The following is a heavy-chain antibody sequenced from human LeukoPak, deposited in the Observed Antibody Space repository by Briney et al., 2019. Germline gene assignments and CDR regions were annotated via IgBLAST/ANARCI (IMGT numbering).Heavy chain of an antibody. D-gene: IGHD3-10*01. CDR1: GDSISSSTYY. CDR3: ARLYGSGSYYNY. V-gene: IGHV4-39*07. CDR2: INHSGST. J-gene: IGHJ4*02. Sequence: SETLSLTCTVSGDSISSSTYYWSWIRQPPGKGLEWIGEINHSGSTNYYPSLKSRVTISIDTSKNQFSLRLSSVTAADTAMYYCARLYGSGSYYNYWGQGTLVTVSS.